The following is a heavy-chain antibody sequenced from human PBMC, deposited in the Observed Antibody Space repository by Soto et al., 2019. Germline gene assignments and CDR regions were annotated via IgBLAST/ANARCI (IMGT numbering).Heavy chain of an antibody. Sequence: QVQLQESGPGLVKPSETLSLNCTVSGSITCYYWTWVRQPPGKGLESIGYMFHGGTTKYNPSLQCRVILSRDTAKNQFSLSLTSVTAADTALYYCARERNGLGYIEYWGQGALVTVSS. V-gene: IGHV4-59*01. CDR1: GSITCYY. CDR2: MFHGGTT. CDR3: ARERNGLGYIEY. D-gene: IGHD2-8*01. J-gene: IGHJ4*02.